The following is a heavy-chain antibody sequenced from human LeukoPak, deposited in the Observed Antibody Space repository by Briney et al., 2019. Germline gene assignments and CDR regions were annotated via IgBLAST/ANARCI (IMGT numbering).Heavy chain of an antibody. Sequence: PSETLSLTCSVSGCSITTYYLSWVRQPPGKGLEWIGDIYDTGSTNYNPSLRRRVSISVDTSKNQFSLKLSSVTAAHPAVYYCARGSRSYDNSNYLNYWGQGSLVTVSS. CDR1: GCSITTYY. J-gene: IGHJ4*02. V-gene: IGHV4-59*01. CDR3: ARGSRSYDNSNYLNY. CDR2: IYDTGST. D-gene: IGHD4-11*01.